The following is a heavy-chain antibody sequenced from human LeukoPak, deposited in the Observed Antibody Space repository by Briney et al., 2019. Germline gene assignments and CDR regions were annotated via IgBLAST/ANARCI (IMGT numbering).Heavy chain of an antibody. Sequence: ASVKVSCKASGGTFSSYAISWVRQAPGQGLEWMGIINTRGGSTSYAQKFQGRVTMTRDTSTSTVYMELSSLRSEDTAVYYCARDPPYDSSGYLFDYWGQGTLVTVSS. J-gene: IGHJ4*02. D-gene: IGHD3-22*01. CDR1: GGTFSSYA. CDR3: ARDPPYDSSGYLFDY. V-gene: IGHV1-46*01. CDR2: INTRGGST.